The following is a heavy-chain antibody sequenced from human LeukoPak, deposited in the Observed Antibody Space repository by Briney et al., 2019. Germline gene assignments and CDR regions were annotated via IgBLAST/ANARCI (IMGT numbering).Heavy chain of an antibody. CDR1: GFTFSSYA. V-gene: IGHV3-30*04. D-gene: IGHD4-17*01. CDR3: ARSNYGDYAPLDY. Sequence: GGSLRLSCEASGFTFSSYAMHWVRQAPGKGLEWVAVISYDGSNKYYADSVKGRFTISRDNSKNTLYLQMNSLRAEDTAVYYCARSNYGDYAPLDYWGQGTLVTVSS. CDR2: ISYDGSNK. J-gene: IGHJ4*02.